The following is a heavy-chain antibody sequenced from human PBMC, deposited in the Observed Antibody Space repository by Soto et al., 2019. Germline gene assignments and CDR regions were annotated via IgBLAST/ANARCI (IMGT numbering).Heavy chain of an antibody. CDR1: GFTFSNYA. CDR2: ISGSGDNT. V-gene: IGHV3-23*01. CDR3: AKRPLAARHTDY. Sequence: PRGALRLSCAASGFTFSNYAMTWVRQAPGKGLEWVSTISGSGDNTYYADSVRGRFTISRDNSKNTLYLQMNSLRADDTAVYYCAKRPLAARHTDYWGQGTLVTVSS. D-gene: IGHD6-6*01. J-gene: IGHJ4*02.